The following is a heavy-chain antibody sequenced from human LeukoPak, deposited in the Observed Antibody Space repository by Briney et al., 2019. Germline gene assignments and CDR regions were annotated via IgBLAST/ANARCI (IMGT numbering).Heavy chain of an antibody. CDR2: INTYNGNT. CDR1: GYTFTSYA. CDR3: ARVETTVETLFDY. Sequence: GASVKVSCKASGYTFTSYAMNWVRQAPGQGLEWMGWINTYNGNTNYAQKLQGRVTMTTDTSTSTAYMELRSLRSDDTAVYYCARVETTVETLFDYWGQGTLVTVSS. J-gene: IGHJ4*02. D-gene: IGHD4-23*01. V-gene: IGHV1-18*01.